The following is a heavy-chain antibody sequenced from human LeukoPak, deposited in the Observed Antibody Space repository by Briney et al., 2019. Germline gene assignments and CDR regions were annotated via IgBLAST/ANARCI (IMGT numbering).Heavy chain of an antibody. J-gene: IGHJ4*02. Sequence: SVKVSCKASGGTFSSYAISWVRQAPGQGLEWMGGIIPIFGTANYAQKFQGRVTITTDESTSTAYMELSSLRSEDTAVYYCARDRGVVVVIMGLFGYWGQGTLVTVSS. D-gene: IGHD3-22*01. CDR3: ARDRGVVVVIMGLFGY. CDR2: IIPIFGTA. V-gene: IGHV1-69*05. CDR1: GGTFSSYA.